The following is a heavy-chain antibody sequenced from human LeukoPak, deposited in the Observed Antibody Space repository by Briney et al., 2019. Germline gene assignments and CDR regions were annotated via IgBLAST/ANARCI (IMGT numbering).Heavy chain of an antibody. CDR2: INPNSGGT. J-gene: IGHJ5*02. CDR1: GYTFTGYY. D-gene: IGHD6-6*01. Sequence: GASVKVSCKASGYTFTGYYMHWVRQAPGQGLEWMGWINPNSGGTNYAQKFQGRVTMTRDTSISTAYMELSRLRSDDTAVYYCARPRLSRSGSSGGWFDPWGQGTLVTVSS. V-gene: IGHV1-2*02. CDR3: ARPRLSRSGSSGGWFDP.